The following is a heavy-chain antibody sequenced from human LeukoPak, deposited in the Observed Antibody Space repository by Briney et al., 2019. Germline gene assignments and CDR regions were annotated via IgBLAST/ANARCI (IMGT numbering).Heavy chain of an antibody. V-gene: IGHV1-69*05. D-gene: IGHD6-13*01. Sequence: SVKVSCKTSGYTFTTYGLSWVRQAPGQRLEWMGRIIPIFGTANYAQKFQGRVTITTDESTSTAYMELSSLRSEDTAVYYCARENSSSWYRFDPWGQGTLVTVSS. CDR1: GYTFTTYG. CDR3: ARENSSSWYRFDP. J-gene: IGHJ5*02. CDR2: IIPIFGTA.